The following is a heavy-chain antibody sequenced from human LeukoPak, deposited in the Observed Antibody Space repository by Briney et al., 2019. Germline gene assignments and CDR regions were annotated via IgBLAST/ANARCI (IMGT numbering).Heavy chain of an antibody. CDR3: ARGPYSAYATALDY. D-gene: IGHD4/OR15-4a*01. V-gene: IGHV3-33*01. Sequence: GGSLRLSCAASGFTFSDYGMHWVRQAPGKGLEWVAVIWYDGSNEYYADSVKGRFTISRDNSKNTLDLQMNSLRAEDTALYYCARGPYSAYATALDYWGQGILVTVSS. J-gene: IGHJ4*02. CDR1: GFTFSDYG. CDR2: IWYDGSNE.